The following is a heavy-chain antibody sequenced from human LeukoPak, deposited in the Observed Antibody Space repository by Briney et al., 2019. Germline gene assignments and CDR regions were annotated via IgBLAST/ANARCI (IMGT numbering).Heavy chain of an antibody. V-gene: IGHV3-48*03. J-gene: IGHJ6*04. CDR1: GFTFSSYE. CDR3: AREIVVVVAASRYYYYYGMDV. CDR2: IIIIVITI. D-gene: IGHD2-15*01. Sequence: GGSLRLSCAASGFTFSSYEMNWVRQAPGKGLEWVSYIIIIVITIYYADSVKGRFTISRDNAKNSLYLQMNSLRAEDTAVYYCAREIVVVVAASRYYYYYGMDVWGKGTTVTVSS.